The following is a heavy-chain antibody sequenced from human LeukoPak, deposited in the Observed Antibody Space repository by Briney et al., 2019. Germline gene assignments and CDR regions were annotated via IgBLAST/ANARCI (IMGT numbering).Heavy chain of an antibody. CDR2: INSDGSST. CDR3: ARVGSYGSPSDY. Sequence: GGSLRLSCAASGFTYSSYWMHWVRQAPGKGLVWVSRINSDGSSTSYADSVKGRFTISRDNAKNTLYLQMNSLRAADTAVYYCARVGSYGSPSDYWGQGTLVTVSS. J-gene: IGHJ4*02. CDR1: GFTYSSYW. V-gene: IGHV3-74*01. D-gene: IGHD3-16*01.